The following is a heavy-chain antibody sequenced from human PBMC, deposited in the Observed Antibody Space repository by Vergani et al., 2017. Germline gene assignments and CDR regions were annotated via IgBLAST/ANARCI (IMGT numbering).Heavy chain of an antibody. CDR2: ISYEGTQE. J-gene: IGHJ1*01. CDR1: GFTSSYYS. CDR3: ATKSCGTTGCQIGYFRE. V-gene: IGHV3-30*03. D-gene: IGHD1-1*01. Sequence: QVHLVESGGGVVQPGRSLRLSCVVSGFTSSYYSMHWVRQAPGKGLEWVAVISYEGTQEYYADSVKGRFTISRDNSKSTLYLQMNSLRTEDTAVYYCATKSCGTTGCQIGYFREWGQGTLVTVSS.